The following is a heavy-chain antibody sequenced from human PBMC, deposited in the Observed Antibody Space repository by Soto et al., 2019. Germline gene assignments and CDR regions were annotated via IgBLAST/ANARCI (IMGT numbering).Heavy chain of an antibody. CDR1: GSTFSSYT. CDR3: ARRRYCGADCYSKYYYGMDV. CDR2: IIPVLGVT. J-gene: IGHJ6*02. D-gene: IGHD2-21*02. Sequence: QVQLVQSGAEVKKPGSSVKVSCRASGSTFSSYTVSWVRQAPGQGLEWMGRIIPVLGVTNYAQKFKGRVTIPADKSKTTAYMELSSLRSGDTAIYYCARRRYCGADCYSKYYYGMDVWGQGTTVTVSS. V-gene: IGHV1-69*02.